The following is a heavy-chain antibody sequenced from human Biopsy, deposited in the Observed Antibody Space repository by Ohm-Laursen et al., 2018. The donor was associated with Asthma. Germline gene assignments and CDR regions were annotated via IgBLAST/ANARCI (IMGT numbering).Heavy chain of an antibody. CDR3: ARKAGSCISRTCYSLDF. D-gene: IGHD2-2*01. CDR1: GGTFNTYV. CDR2: INSVFGTT. J-gene: IGHJ4*02. Sequence: SVKVSCNSLGGTFNTYVIGWVRQAPGQGLEWMGGINSVFGTTTYPQKFQARVTITADDSTSTVYMELSSLRSEDTAVYYCARKAGSCISRTCYSLDFWGQGTLVTVSS. V-gene: IGHV1-69*13.